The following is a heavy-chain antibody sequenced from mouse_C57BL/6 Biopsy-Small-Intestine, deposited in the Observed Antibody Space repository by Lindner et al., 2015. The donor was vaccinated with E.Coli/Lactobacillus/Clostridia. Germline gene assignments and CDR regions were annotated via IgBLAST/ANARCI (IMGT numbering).Heavy chain of an antibody. CDR1: GYSITSDY. D-gene: IGHD1-1*01. Sequence: VQLQESGPGLAKPSQTLSLTCSVTGYSITSDYWNWIRKFPGNKLEFMGYISYSGTTYYNPSLKSRISITRDASKNQYYLQLNSVTTEDTATYFCARYNYGSPYFDYWGQGTTLTVSS. J-gene: IGHJ2*01. CDR2: ISYSGTT. CDR3: ARYNYGSPYFDY. V-gene: IGHV3-8*01.